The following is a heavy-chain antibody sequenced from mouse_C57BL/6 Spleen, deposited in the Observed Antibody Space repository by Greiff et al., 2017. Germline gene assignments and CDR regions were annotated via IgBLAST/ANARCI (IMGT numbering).Heavy chain of an antibody. CDR3: ARHEEDDGYYLYAMDY. CDR1: GYTFTEYT. Sequence: QVQLQQSGAELVKPGASVKLSCKASGYTFTEYTIHWVKQRSGQGLEWIGWFYPGSGSIKYNEKFKDKATLTADKSSSTAYMELSRLTSEDSAVYFCARHEEDDGYYLYAMDYWGQGTSVTVSS. V-gene: IGHV1-62-2*01. CDR2: FYPGSGSI. J-gene: IGHJ4*01. D-gene: IGHD2-3*01.